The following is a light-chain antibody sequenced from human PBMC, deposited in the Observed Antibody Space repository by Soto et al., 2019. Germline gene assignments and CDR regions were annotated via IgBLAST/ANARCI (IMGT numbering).Light chain of an antibody. J-gene: IGKJ2*01. CDR2: RIS. Sequence: VVMTQSPLSMAVTLGEPASVSCRSSQGLVDNDGYSYLSWFHQRPGQSPRRLIYRISNRDSGVPDRISGSGSGPDFTLKISRVEDEDVGVYYCMQGTHWPYTFGQGTHLEI. V-gene: IGKV2-30*01. CDR3: MQGTHWPYT. CDR1: QGLVDNDGYSY.